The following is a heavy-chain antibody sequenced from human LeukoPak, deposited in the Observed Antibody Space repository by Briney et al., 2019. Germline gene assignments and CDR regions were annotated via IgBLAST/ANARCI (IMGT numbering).Heavy chain of an antibody. D-gene: IGHD5-24*01. CDR1: GYTFTRYW. CDR3: ARQMEMATITSPPDY. V-gene: IGHV5-51*01. J-gene: IGHJ4*02. Sequence: GESLNISCKGSGYTFTRYWIGWVRQMPAKGLEWMGTIYPGDSDIRYSPSFQGQVTISADKSISTAYLQWSSLKASDTAMYYCARQMEMATITSPPDYWGQGTLVTVSS. CDR2: IYPGDSDI.